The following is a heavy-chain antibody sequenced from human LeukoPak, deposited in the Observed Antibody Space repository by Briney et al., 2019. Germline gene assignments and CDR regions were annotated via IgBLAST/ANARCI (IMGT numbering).Heavy chain of an antibody. Sequence: TSETLSLTCTVSGGSINNYYWSWIRQPAGKGLEWIGRIYTRGSTNYNPSLKSRVTMSVDTSKNQFSLKLSSVTAADTAVYYCARGRCSADICSGGDAFDIWGQGTMVSVSS. D-gene: IGHD2-15*01. CDR1: GGSINNYY. V-gene: IGHV4-4*07. CDR2: IYTRGST. J-gene: IGHJ3*02. CDR3: ARGRCSADICSGGDAFDI.